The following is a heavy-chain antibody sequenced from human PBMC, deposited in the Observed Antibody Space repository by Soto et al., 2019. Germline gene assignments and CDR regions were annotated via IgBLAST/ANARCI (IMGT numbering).Heavy chain of an antibody. V-gene: IGHV1-18*01. CDR1: GYTFTNYG. CDR3: VRIVGADRRWFDP. CDR2: ISAYNGNT. Sequence: ASVKVSCKASGYTFTNYGISWVRQAPGQGLEWMGWISAYNGNTNYAQKLQGRVTMTTDTSTSTAYMELRTLRFDDTAVYYCVRIVGADRRWFDPWGQGTLVTVSS. D-gene: IGHD1-26*01. J-gene: IGHJ5*02.